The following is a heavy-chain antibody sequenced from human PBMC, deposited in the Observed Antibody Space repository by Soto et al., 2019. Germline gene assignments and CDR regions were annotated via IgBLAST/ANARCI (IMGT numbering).Heavy chain of an antibody. D-gene: IGHD4-4*01. V-gene: IGHV3-11*01. CDR3: ARESKAFDL. CDR1: GFTFSDYY. CDR2: ISSSGSII. J-gene: IGHJ2*01. Sequence: GGSLRLSCAASGFTFSDYYMSWIRQAPGKGLEWISYISSSGSIINYADSVKGGFTISRDNAEKSLFLQVNSLRADDTAIYYCARESKAFDLWGRGTSVTVSS.